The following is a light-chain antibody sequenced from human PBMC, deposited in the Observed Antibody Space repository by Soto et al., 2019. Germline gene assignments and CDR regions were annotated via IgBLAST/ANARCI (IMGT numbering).Light chain of an antibody. J-gene: IGKJ1*01. V-gene: IGKV1-5*01. CDR1: QSISSW. CDR3: QQYNSFWT. Sequence: DIQITHSPASLAASVVYTVTITCRASQSISSWLAWYQQKPGKAPKLLIYDASSLESGVPSRFSGSGSGTEFTLTISSLQPDDFATYYCQQYNSFWTFGQGTKV. CDR2: DAS.